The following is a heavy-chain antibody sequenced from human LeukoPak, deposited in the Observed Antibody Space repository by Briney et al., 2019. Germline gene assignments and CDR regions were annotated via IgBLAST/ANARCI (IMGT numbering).Heavy chain of an antibody. CDR3: ARGGVYYSYDAFDI. D-gene: IGHD3-22*01. CDR2: INSDGSST. J-gene: IGHJ3*02. V-gene: IGHV3-74*01. CDR1: GFTFSRYW. Sequence: QPGGSLRLSCAASGFTFSRYWMHWVRQAPGKGLVWVSRINSDGSSTTYADSVKGRFTISRDNAKNTLYLQMNSLRAEDTAVFYCARGGVYYSYDAFDIWGQGTVVTVSS.